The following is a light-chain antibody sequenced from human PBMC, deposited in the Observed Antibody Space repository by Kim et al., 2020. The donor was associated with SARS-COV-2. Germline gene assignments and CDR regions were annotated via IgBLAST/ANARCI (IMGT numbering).Light chain of an antibody. CDR1: SSNIGSNY. J-gene: IGLJ1*01. V-gene: IGLV1-47*01. CDR3: AAWDDGLSGYV. CDR2: RNN. Sequence: ELPQPPSASGTPGQRVTISCSGSSSNIGSNYVYWYQQLPGTAPKLLIYRNNQRPSGVPDRFSGSKSGTSASLAISGLRSEDEADYYCAAWDDGLSGYVFGTGTKVTVL.